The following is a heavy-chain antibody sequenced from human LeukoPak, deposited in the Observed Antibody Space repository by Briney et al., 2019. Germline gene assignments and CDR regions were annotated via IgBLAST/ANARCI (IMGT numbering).Heavy chain of an antibody. CDR2: ISKDGSNK. CDR1: GFTFSSYG. CDR3: VEDKWGSARYLGD. Sequence: PGRSLRLSCAASGFTFSSYGIHWVRQAPGKGLEWVAVISKDGSNKYYADSVKGRFTISRDNSENTLYLQMNSLRAEDTAVYHCVEDKWGSARYLGDWGQGTLVTVSS. J-gene: IGHJ4*02. D-gene: IGHD3-16*01. V-gene: IGHV3-30*18.